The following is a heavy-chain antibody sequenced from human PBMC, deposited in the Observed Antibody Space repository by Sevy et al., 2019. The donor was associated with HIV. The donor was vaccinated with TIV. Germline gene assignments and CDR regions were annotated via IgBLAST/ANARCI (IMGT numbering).Heavy chain of an antibody. Sequence: GGSLRLSCAASGFTFSSYWMNWVRQAPGKGLEWAANIKQDGSEKYYVDSVKGRFTISRDNAKNSMHLQMNSLRAEDTAVSYCARALAAAASYWGQGTLVTVSS. D-gene: IGHD6-25*01. CDR1: GFTFSSYW. CDR2: IKQDGSEK. CDR3: ARALAAAASY. V-gene: IGHV3-7*01. J-gene: IGHJ4*02.